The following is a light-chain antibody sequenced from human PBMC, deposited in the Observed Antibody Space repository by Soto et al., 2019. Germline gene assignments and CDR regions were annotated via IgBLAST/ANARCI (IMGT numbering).Light chain of an antibody. CDR3: QSYDSSVSKVV. CDR2: GNS. J-gene: IGLJ2*01. Sequence: QSVLTQPPSVSGAPGQRVTISCTGSSSNIGAGYDVHWYQQLPGTAPKLLIYGNSTRPSGVPDRFSGSKSGTSASLAITGLQAEDEGEYFCQSYDSSVSKVVFGGGTKLTVL. V-gene: IGLV1-40*01. CDR1: SSNIGAGYD.